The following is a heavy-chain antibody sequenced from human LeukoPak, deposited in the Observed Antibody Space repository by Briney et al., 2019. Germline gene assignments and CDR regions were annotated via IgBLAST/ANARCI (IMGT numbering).Heavy chain of an antibody. Sequence: ASVKVSCKASGYTFTSYGISWVRQAPGQGLEWMGWISAYNGNTNYAQKLQGRVTMTTDTSTSTAYMELRSLRSDDTAVYYCARDNIVVVVAATGWFDPWGQGTLVTVSS. D-gene: IGHD2-15*01. CDR2: ISAYNGNT. V-gene: IGHV1-18*01. CDR1: GYTFTSYG. J-gene: IGHJ5*02. CDR3: ARDNIVVVVAATGWFDP.